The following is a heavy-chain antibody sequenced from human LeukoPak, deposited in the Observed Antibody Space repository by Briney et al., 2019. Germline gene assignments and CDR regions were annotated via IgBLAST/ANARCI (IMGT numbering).Heavy chain of an antibody. CDR3: ATKQWLAPPPDS. Sequence: PGGSLRLFCGGSGFTFSAYGMNWVRQAPGKGLEWVSSISGNSGSIHYADSVKGRFTVSRDNADNTMFLQMNSVRDEDTAVYYCATKQWLAPPPDSWGQGTPVTVSS. D-gene: IGHD6-19*01. CDR2: ISGNSGSI. CDR1: GFTFSAYG. V-gene: IGHV3-21*06. J-gene: IGHJ4*02.